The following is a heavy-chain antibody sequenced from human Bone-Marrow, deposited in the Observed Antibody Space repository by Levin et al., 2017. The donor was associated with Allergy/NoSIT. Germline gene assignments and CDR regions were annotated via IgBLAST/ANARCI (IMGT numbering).Heavy chain of an antibody. J-gene: IGHJ4*02. V-gene: IGHV3-21*06. CDR2: ISASSSYI. CDR1: GFTFSSYK. Sequence: KSGGSLRLSCAASGFTFSSYKMSWARQAPGKGLEWVSSISASSSYIFYEESLKGRFTISRDNAQNSMYLQMNSLRAEDTAVYYCARLGYNYGPGGDYFDHWGQGTLVTVSS. D-gene: IGHD5-18*01. CDR3: ARLGYNYGPGGDYFDH.